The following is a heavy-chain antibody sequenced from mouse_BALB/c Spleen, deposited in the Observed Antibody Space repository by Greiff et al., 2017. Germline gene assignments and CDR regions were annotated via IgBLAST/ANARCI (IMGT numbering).Heavy chain of an antibody. V-gene: IGHV5-6*01. Sequence: EVKLMESGGDLVKPGGSLKLSCAASGFTFSSYGMSWVRQTPDKRLEWVATISSGGSYTYYPDSVKGRFTISRDNAKNTLYLQMSSLKSEDTAIYYCARNLGQLGLTFAYWGQGTLVTVSA. CDR2: ISSGGSYT. CDR3: ARNLGQLGLTFAY. CDR1: GFTFSSYG. D-gene: IGHD3-2*01. J-gene: IGHJ3*01.